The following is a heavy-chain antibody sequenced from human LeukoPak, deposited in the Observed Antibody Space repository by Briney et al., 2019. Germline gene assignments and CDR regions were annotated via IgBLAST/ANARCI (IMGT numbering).Heavy chain of an antibody. J-gene: IGHJ1*01. D-gene: IGHD6-19*01. Sequence: GGSLRLSCAASGFTFSSYGMHWVRQAPGKGLEWVAVISYDGSNKYYADSVKGRFTISRDNSKNTLYLQMNSLRAEDTAVYYCADEVAGTEFEYLQHWGQGTLVTVSS. V-gene: IGHV3-30*18. CDR2: ISYDGSNK. CDR1: GFTFSSYG. CDR3: ADEVAGTEFEYLQH.